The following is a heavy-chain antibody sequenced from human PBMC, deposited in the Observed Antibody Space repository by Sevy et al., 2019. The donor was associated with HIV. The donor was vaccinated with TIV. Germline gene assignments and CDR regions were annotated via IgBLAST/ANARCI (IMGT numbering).Heavy chain of an antibody. V-gene: IGHV3-48*01. J-gene: IGHJ4*02. D-gene: IGHD6-13*01. CDR2: ISSSSSTI. CDR1: GFTFSSYS. CDR3: ARLSGYSSSWSYFDY. Sequence: GGSLRLSCAASGFTFSSYSMNWVRQAPGKGLEWVSYISSSSSTIYYADFVKGRFTISRDNAKNSLYLQMNSLRAEDTAVYYCARLSGYSSSWSYFDYWGQGTLVTVSS.